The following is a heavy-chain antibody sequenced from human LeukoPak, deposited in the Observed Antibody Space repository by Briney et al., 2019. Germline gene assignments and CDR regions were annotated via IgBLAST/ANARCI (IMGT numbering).Heavy chain of an antibody. V-gene: IGHV3-64*01. CDR1: GFTFSRYA. D-gene: IGHD2-2*01. CDR2: ISSNGGST. CDR3: ARGLVHSDTDYYYGMDV. J-gene: IGHJ6*02. Sequence: GGSLRLSCAASGFTFSRYAMHWVRQAPGKGLEYVSAISSNGGSTYYANSVKGRFTISRDNSKNTLYLRMGSLRAEDMAVYYCARGLVHSDTDYYYGMDVWGQGTTVTVSS.